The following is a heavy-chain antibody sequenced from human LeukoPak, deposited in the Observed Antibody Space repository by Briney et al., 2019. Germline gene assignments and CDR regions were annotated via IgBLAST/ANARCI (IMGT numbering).Heavy chain of an antibody. V-gene: IGHV4-39*07. CDR3: ARDERTIFGVVWEYYFDY. CDR1: GGSISSSSYY. D-gene: IGHD3-3*01. J-gene: IGHJ4*02. CDR2: IYYSGST. Sequence: SETLSLTCTVSGGSISSSSYYWGWIRQPPGKGLEWIGSIYYSGSTYYNPSLKSRVTISVDTSKNQFSLKLSSVTAAATAVYYCARDERTIFGVVWEYYFDYWGQGTLVTVSS.